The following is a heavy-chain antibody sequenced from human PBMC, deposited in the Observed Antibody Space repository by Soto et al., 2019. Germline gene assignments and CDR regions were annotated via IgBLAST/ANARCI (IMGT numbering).Heavy chain of an antibody. V-gene: IGHV3-33*01. CDR1: GFTFSSYG. D-gene: IGHD3-9*01. J-gene: IGHJ4*02. Sequence: GSLRLSCAASGFTFSSYGMHWVRQAPGKGLEWVAVIWYDGSNKYYADSVKGRFTISRDNSKNTLYLQMNSLRAEDTAVYYCAMDYDILTGPLDYWGQGTLVTVSS. CDR2: IWYDGSNK. CDR3: AMDYDILTGPLDY.